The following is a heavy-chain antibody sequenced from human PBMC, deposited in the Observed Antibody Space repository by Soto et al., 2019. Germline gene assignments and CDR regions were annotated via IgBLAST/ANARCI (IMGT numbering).Heavy chain of an antibody. J-gene: IGHJ6*02. CDR1: GFTFSSFG. D-gene: IGHD3-3*01. V-gene: IGHV3-33*01. CDR3: ARDASYDSLGSGYYPSRNGMDV. CDR2: IWYDGSKK. Sequence: QVQVVESGGGVVQPGRSLRLSCAASGFTFSSFGMHWVRQAPGKGLEWVSLIWYDGSKKSYGDSVKGRFTISRDNSRNTVYLQMNSLRADDTAVYYCARDASYDSLGSGYYPSRNGMDVWGQGTTVTVSS.